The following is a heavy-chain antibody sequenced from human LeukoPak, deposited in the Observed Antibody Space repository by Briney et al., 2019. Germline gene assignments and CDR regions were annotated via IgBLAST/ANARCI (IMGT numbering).Heavy chain of an antibody. Sequence: KPSETLSLTCTVSGYSISSGYYWGWIRQPPGKGLEWIGSIYHSGSTYYNPSLKSRVTISVDTSKNQFSLKLSSVTAADTAVYYCARGEYSYIDYWGQGTLVTVSS. V-gene: IGHV4-38-2*02. D-gene: IGHD5-18*01. CDR3: ARGEYSYIDY. J-gene: IGHJ4*02. CDR1: GYSISSGYY. CDR2: IYHSGST.